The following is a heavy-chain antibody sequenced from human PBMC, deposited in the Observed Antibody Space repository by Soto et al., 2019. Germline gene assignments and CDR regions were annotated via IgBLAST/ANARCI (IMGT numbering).Heavy chain of an antibody. CDR3: ARAPLSPTLRTFDV. Sequence: QVQLQESGPGLVKPSETLSLPCTVPSGPINENYYWIWLRHSPGRELEWIGYVFHTGTTHYNPSLESRVTLSISTSKNQFSLTLTSVAASDTAIYYCARAPLSPTLRTFDVWGPGTMVIVSS. CDR2: VFHTGTT. CDR1: SGPINENYY. J-gene: IGHJ3*01. V-gene: IGHV4-59*01. D-gene: IGHD2-15*01.